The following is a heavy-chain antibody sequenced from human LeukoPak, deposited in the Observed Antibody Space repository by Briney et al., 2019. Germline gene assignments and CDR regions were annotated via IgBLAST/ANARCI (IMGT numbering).Heavy chain of an antibody. CDR1: GGSISTYY. D-gene: IGHD3-10*01. CDR3: ARSGFGEFNVYYFDY. Sequence: SETLSLTCTVSGGSISTYYWSWIRQPPGKGLEWIGEINHSGSTNYNPSLKSRVTISVDTSKNQFSLKLSSVTAADTAVYYCARSGFGEFNVYYFDYWGQGTLVTVSS. V-gene: IGHV4-34*01. J-gene: IGHJ4*02. CDR2: INHSGST.